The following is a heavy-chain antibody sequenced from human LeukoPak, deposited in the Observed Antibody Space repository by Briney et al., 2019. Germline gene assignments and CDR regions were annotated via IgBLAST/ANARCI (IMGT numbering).Heavy chain of an antibody. J-gene: IGHJ4*02. V-gene: IGHV4-61*08. D-gene: IGHD3-3*01. Sequence: PSETLSLTCTVSGDSVSNGGYYWSWIRQPPGKGLEWIGYIHYSGSTNYSPSLKSRVTISVDPSKNQSSLKLSSVTAADTAVYYCARSQPFTTYDYWGQGTLVTVSS. CDR2: IHYSGST. CDR3: ARSQPFTTYDY. CDR1: GDSVSNGGYY.